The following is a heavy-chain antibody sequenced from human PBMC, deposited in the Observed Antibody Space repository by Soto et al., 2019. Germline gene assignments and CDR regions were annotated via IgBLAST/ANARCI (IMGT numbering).Heavy chain of an antibody. CDR1: GYTFPNYG. V-gene: IGHV1-18*01. J-gene: IGHJ4*02. CDR3: VRDLDGSGAYYTDF. CDR2: ISAYKTNI. D-gene: IGHD3-10*01. Sequence: QVQLVQSGAEVKKPGASVKVSCKASGYTFPNYGITWVRQAPGQGLEWMGWISAYKTNIKYAQKFQGRVTLTTDTSTRTDYMELRSLRSDDTAIYYCVRDLDGSGAYYTDFWGQGTLVTVSS.